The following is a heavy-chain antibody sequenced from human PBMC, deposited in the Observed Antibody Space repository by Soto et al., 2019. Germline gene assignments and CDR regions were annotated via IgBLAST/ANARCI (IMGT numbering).Heavy chain of an antibody. J-gene: IGHJ4*02. CDR2: ISAYNGNT. V-gene: IGHV1-18*01. Sequence: ASVKVSCTASGYTFTSYGTSWVRQAPGQGLEWMGWISAYNGNTNYAQKLQGRVTMTTDTSTSTAYMELRSLRSDDTAVYYCARAYVSYYDSNPDFDYWGQGTLVTVSS. D-gene: IGHD3-22*01. CDR3: ARAYVSYYDSNPDFDY. CDR1: GYTFTSYG.